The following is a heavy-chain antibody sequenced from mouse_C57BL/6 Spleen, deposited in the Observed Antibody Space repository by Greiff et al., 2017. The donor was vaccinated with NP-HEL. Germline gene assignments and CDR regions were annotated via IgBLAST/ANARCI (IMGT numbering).Heavy chain of an antibody. CDR2: IDPSDSYT. Sequence: QVQLQQPGAELVMPGASVKLSCKASGYTFTSYWMHWVKQRPGQGLEWIGEIDPSDSYTNYNQKFKGKSTLTVDKSSSTAYMQLSSLTSEDSAVYYCARRSNYLFDYWGQGTTLTVSS. V-gene: IGHV1-69*01. CDR1: GYTFTSYW. CDR3: ARRSNYLFDY. J-gene: IGHJ2*01. D-gene: IGHD2-5*01.